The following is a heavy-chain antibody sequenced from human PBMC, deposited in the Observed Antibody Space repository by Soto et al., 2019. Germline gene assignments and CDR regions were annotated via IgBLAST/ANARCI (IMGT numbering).Heavy chain of an antibody. CDR2: INPSGGST. V-gene: IGHV1-46*01. J-gene: IGHJ4*02. CDR3: ASSLPYDSSGYYLPLAY. CDR1: GYTFTSYY. D-gene: IGHD3-22*01. Sequence: ASVKVSCKASGYTFTSYYMHWVRQAPGQGLEWMGIINPSGGSTSYAQKFQGRVTMTRDTSTSTVYMELSSLRSEDTAVYYCASSLPYDSSGYYLPLAYWGQGTLVTVSS.